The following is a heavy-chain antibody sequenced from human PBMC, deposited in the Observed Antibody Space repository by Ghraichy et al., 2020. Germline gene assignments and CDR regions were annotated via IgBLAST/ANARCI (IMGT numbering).Heavy chain of an antibody. Sequence: GGSLRLSCAASGFTVSSNYMSWVRQAPGKGLEWVSVIYSGGSTYYADSVKGRFTISRDNSKNTLYLQMNSLRAEDTAVYYCASPTPDQRMGYWNPRGAFDIWGQGTMVTVSS. CDR1: GFTVSSNY. J-gene: IGHJ3*02. CDR3: ASPTPDQRMGYWNPRGAFDI. V-gene: IGHV3-53*01. CDR2: IYSGGST. D-gene: IGHD1-1*01.